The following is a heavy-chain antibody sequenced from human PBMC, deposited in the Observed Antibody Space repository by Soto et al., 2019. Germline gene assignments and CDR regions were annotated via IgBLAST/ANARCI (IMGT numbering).Heavy chain of an antibody. CDR3: ARGMFYDSSGSLLE. V-gene: IGHV3-30-3*01. J-gene: IGHJ4*02. CDR2: ISYDGSNK. CDR1: GFTFSSYA. Sequence: PGGSLRLSCAASGFTFSSYAMHWVRQAPGKGLEWVAVISYDGSNKYYADSVKGRFTISRDNSKNTLYLQMNSLRAEDTAVYYCARGMFYDSSGSLLEWGQGTLVTVSS. D-gene: IGHD3-22*01.